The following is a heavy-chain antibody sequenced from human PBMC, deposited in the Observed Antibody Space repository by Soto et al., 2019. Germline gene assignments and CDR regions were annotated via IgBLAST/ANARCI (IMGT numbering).Heavy chain of an antibody. CDR1: GFTFSSYA. J-gene: IGHJ4*02. V-gene: IGHV3-23*01. CDR3: AKDLRRGTAMVRSLDY. CDR2: ISGSGGST. Sequence: GSRRLSCAASGFTFSSYAMSWVRQAPGKGLEWVSAISGSGGSTYYADSVKGRFTISRDNSKNTLYLQMNSLRAEDTAVYYCAKDLRRGTAMVRSLDYWGQGTLVTVSS. D-gene: IGHD5-18*01.